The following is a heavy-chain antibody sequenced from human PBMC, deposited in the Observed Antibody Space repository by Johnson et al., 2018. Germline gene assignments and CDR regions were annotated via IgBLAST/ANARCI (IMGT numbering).Heavy chain of an antibody. J-gene: IGHJ6*02. CDR2: IRGKAFGETT. D-gene: IGHD1-1*01. CDR3: SRAIVKTDLGYYYYGMTF. CDR1: GFSFGDYG. V-gene: IGHV3-49*03. Sequence: VQLVESGGGLVQPGRSLRLSCAASGFSFGDYGLTWFRQAPGKGLEWIAFIRGKAFGETTEYAASVKGRFTVSRDDSKSIAYLQINSLKTEDTALYYCSRAIVKTDLGYYYYGMTFWGQGTMVTVSS.